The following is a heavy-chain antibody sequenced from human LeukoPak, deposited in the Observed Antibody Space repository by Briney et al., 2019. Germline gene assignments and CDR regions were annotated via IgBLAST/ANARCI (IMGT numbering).Heavy chain of an antibody. D-gene: IGHD4-23*01. J-gene: IGHJ2*01. Sequence: GGTLRLSRAASGFTFSNHGMNWVRQAPGKGLEWLSGVSPPGGGTYYADSVKGRFTISRDNAKNSLYLQMNSLRAEDTAVYYCARARQTTVVTPYWYFDLWGRGTLVTVSS. V-gene: IGHV3-21*01. CDR2: VSPPGGGT. CDR3: ARARQTTVVTPYWYFDL. CDR1: GFTFSNHG.